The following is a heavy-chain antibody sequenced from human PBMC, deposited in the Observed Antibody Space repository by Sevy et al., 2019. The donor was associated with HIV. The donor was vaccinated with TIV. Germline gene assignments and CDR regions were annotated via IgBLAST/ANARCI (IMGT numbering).Heavy chain of an antibody. Sequence: SETLSLTCTVSGGSVSSGSYYWSWIRQPPGKGLEWIGYIYYSGSTNYNPSLKSRFTISVDTSKNQFSLKLSSVTAADTAVYYCARDANIAAHSYYYYGMDVWGQGTTVTVSS. CDR1: GGSVSSGSYY. CDR3: ARDANIAAHSYYYYGMDV. J-gene: IGHJ6*02. D-gene: IGHD6-6*01. CDR2: IYYSGST. V-gene: IGHV4-61*01.